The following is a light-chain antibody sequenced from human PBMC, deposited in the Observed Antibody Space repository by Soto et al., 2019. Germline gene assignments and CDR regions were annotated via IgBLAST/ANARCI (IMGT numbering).Light chain of an antibody. V-gene: IGLV2-14*01. J-gene: IGLJ1*01. CDR3: ASYTTSSPYV. CDR2: DVS. CDR1: SSDVGGYSY. Sequence: QSALTQPASVSGSPGQSIAISCTGTSSDVGGYSYVSWYQQQPGKAPKLVISDVSNRPSGVSDRFSGSKASHTASLTISGLQTEDEADYYCASYTTSSPYVLGAGTKLTV.